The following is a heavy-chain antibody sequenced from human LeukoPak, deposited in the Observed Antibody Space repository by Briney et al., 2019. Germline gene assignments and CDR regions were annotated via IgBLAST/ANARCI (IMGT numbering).Heavy chain of an antibody. D-gene: IGHD2-2*01. CDR3: ARGRYCSSTSCRYNWFDP. CDR1: GYTFTGYY. Sequence: GASVKVSCKASGYTFTGYYMHWVRQAPGQGLEWMGWINPNSGGTNYAQKFQGRVTMTRDTSISTAYMEQSRLRSDDTAVYYCARGRYCSSTSCRYNWFDPWGQGTLVTVSS. CDR2: INPNSGGT. V-gene: IGHV1-2*02. J-gene: IGHJ5*02.